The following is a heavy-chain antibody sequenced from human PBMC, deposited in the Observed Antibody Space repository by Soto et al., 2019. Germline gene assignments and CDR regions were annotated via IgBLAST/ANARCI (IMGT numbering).Heavy chain of an antibody. Sequence: GESLKISCKGSGYSFTSYWIGWVRQMPGKGLEWMGIIYPGDSDTRYSPSFQGQVTISADKFISTAYLQWSSLKASDTAMYYCGRKELAVPKKAAFDIGGKGKMVTVS. CDR2: IYPGDSDT. V-gene: IGHV5-51*01. CDR1: GYSFTSYW. D-gene: IGHD6-19*01. CDR3: GRKELAVPKKAAFDI. J-gene: IGHJ3*02.